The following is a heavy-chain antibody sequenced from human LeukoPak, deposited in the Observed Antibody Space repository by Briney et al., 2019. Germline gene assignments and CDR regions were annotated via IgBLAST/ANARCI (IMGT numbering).Heavy chain of an antibody. Sequence: SETLSLACAVSGGSISSSNWWSWVRQPPGKGLEWIGEIYHSGSTNYNPSLKSRVTISVDKSKNQFSLKLSSVTAADTAVYYCARVGYGDYEGVADYWGQGTLVTVSS. CDR3: ARVGYGDYEGVADY. D-gene: IGHD4-17*01. CDR2: IYHSGST. V-gene: IGHV4-4*02. J-gene: IGHJ4*02. CDR1: GGSISSSNW.